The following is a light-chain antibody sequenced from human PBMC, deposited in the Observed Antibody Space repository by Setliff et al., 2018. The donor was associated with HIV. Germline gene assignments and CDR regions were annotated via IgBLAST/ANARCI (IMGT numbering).Light chain of an antibody. CDR2: YDS. CDR1: NIGSKS. CDR3: QVWDSSSDHSYV. J-gene: IGLJ1*01. V-gene: IGLV3-21*04. Sequence: SYELTQPPPVSVAPGKTARITCGGNNIGSKSVHWYQQKPGQAPVLVIYYDSDRPSGIPERFSGSNSGNTATLTISRVEAGDEADYYCQVWDSSSDHSYVFGTWTKVTVL.